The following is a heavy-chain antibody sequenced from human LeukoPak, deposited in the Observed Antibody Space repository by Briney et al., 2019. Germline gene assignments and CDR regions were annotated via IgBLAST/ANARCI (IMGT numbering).Heavy chain of an antibody. J-gene: IGHJ6*02. CDR3: ARDFSGLRYFDLAAYYYGMDV. D-gene: IGHD3-9*01. Sequence: GGSLRLSCAASGFTFSSYSMSWVRQAPGKGLEWVSSISSSSSYIYYADSVKGRFTISRDNAKNSLYLQMNSLRAEDTAVYYCARDFSGLRYFDLAAYYYGMDVWGQGTTVTVSS. V-gene: IGHV3-21*01. CDR1: GFTFSSYS. CDR2: ISSSSSYI.